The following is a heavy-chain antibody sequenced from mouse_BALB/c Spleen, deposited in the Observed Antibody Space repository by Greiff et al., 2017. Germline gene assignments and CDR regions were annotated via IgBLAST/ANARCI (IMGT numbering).Heavy chain of an antibody. J-gene: IGHJ3*01. CDR3: AREGGNYDLAWFAY. CDR2: ISYDGSN. V-gene: IGHV3-6*02. D-gene: IGHD2-1*01. CDR1: GYSITSGYY. Sequence: EVKLQESGPGLVKPSQSLSLTCSVTGYSITSGYYWNWIRQFPGNKLEWMGYISYDGSNNYNPSLKNRISITRDTSKNQFFLKLNSVTTEDTATYYCAREGGNYDLAWFAYWGQGTLVTVSA.